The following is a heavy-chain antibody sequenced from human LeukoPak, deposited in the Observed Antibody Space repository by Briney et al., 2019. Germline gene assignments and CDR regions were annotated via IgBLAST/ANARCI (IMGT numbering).Heavy chain of an antibody. D-gene: IGHD6-19*01. Sequence: SETLSLTCTVSGGSISSYYWSWIRQPPGEGLEWIGYIYYSGSTNYNPSLKSRVTISVDTSKNQFSLKLSSVTAADTAVYYCAKTYSSGLYYGMDVWGQGSTVTVSS. CDR1: GGSISSYY. CDR3: AKTYSSGLYYGMDV. J-gene: IGHJ6*02. CDR2: IYYSGST. V-gene: IGHV4-59*01.